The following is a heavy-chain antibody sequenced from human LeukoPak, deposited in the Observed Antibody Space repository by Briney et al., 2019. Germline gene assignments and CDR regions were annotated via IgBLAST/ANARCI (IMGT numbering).Heavy chain of an antibody. CDR2: IIPIFGTA. D-gene: IGHD5-18*01. Sequence: GASVKVSCKASGGTFISYAISWVRQAPGQGLEWMGGIIPIFGTANYAQKFQGRVTITADESTSTAYMELSSLRSEDTAVYYCARDRDWAGYSYGFYYWGQGTLVTVSS. CDR1: GGTFISYA. V-gene: IGHV1-69*13. CDR3: ARDRDWAGYSYGFYY. J-gene: IGHJ4*02.